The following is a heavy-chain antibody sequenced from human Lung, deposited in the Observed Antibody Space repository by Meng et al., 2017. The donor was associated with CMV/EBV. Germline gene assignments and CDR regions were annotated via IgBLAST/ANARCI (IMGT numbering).Heavy chain of an antibody. CDR3: LRRSGGSV. Sequence: QEPLRECGPALVKPTETLSLTCGVSGDSITNHNWWAWFRQPPGKGLEWIGEIPHRGSSAYNPSLKSRVSMSIDKSKNQFSLKLTSVTAADTAVYHCLRRSGGSVWGQGTLVTVSS. CDR1: GDSITNHNW. D-gene: IGHD3-10*01. CDR2: IPHRGSS. J-gene: IGHJ1*01. V-gene: IGHV4-4*02.